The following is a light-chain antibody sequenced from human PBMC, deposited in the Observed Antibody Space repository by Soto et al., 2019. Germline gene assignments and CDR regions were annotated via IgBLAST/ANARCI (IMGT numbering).Light chain of an antibody. CDR2: SIN. V-gene: IGLV1-44*01. CDR3: AAWDDSLNGYV. Sequence: QSVLTQPPSASGTPGQRVTISSSGSSSNIGSNTVNWYQQLPGTAPKLLIYSINHRPSGVPDRFSGSKSGTSASLAISGLQSEDDADYYCAAWDDSLNGYVFGTGTKLTVL. J-gene: IGLJ1*01. CDR1: SSNIGSNT.